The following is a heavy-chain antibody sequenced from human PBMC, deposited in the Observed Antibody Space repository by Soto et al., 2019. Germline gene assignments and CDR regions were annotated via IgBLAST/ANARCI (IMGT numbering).Heavy chain of an antibody. J-gene: IGHJ6*02. CDR1: GGTFSSYA. CDR3: AREWDPETHGMDG. CDR2: IIPIFGTA. V-gene: IGHV1-69*13. Sequence: GASVKVSCKASGGTFSSYAISWVRQAPGQGLEWMGGIIPIFGTANYAQKFQGRVTITADESTSTAYMELSSLRSEDTAVYYWAREWDPETHGMDGWGQGTTVTVSS. D-gene: IGHD1-26*01.